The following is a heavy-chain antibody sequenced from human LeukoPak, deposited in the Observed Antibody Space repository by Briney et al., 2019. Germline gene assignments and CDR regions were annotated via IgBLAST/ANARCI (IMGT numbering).Heavy chain of an antibody. D-gene: IGHD6-13*01. V-gene: IGHV3-15*01. CDR2: IKRKTDGGTT. CDR1: GFPFSNAW. Sequence: GGSLTLSCAASGFPFSNAWMSWVRQAPGKGREWVGRIKRKTDGGTTDYAAPVKGRFTISRDDSKNTLSLQMHSLKTDDTAVYYCATDPSQIGIAADYWGQGTLVTVSS. J-gene: IGHJ4*02. CDR3: ATDPSQIGIAADY.